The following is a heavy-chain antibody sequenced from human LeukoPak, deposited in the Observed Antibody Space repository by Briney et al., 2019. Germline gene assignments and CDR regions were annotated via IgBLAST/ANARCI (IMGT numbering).Heavy chain of an antibody. J-gene: IGHJ4*02. Sequence: GGSLRLSCVASGFTFSDYGIHWVRQAPGRGLEWVSVIWYDGSKKFYADSVKGRFTISRNNSKNTLFLEMNSLRVEDTAIYYCVRDNLENQWLERSYWGQGTLVTVSS. CDR2: IWYDGSKK. CDR3: VRDNLENQWLERSY. V-gene: IGHV3-33*01. CDR1: GFTFSDYG. D-gene: IGHD6-19*01.